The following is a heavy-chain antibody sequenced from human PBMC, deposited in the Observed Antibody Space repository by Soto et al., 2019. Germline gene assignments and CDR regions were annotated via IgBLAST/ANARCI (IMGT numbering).Heavy chain of an antibody. D-gene: IGHD3-10*01. CDR1: GFTFGDYA. V-gene: IGHV3-49*03. CDR3: SKLGRFGDGYDY. CDR2: IRSKTYGGTA. Sequence: EVQVVESGGGLVQPGRSLRLSCTVSGFTFGDYAMSWFRQAPGKGLAWVGLIRSKTYGGTAEYAASVKGRFIISRDDSKSIAYLEMNSLKTEDTAVYYCSKLGRFGDGYDYWGQGTLVTVSS. J-gene: IGHJ4*02.